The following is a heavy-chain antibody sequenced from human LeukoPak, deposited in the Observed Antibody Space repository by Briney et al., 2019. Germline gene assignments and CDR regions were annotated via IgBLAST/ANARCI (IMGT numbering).Heavy chain of an antibody. CDR3: AREGITMVRGVIGY. D-gene: IGHD3-10*01. J-gene: IGHJ4*02. CDR1: GYTFTSYA. V-gene: IGHV7-4-1*02. Sequence: ASVKVSCKASGYTFTSYAMNWVRQAPGQGLEWMGWINTNTGNPTYAQGFTGRSVFSLDTSVSTAYLQISSLKAEDTAVYYCAREGITMVRGVIGYWGQGTLVTVSS. CDR2: INTNTGNP.